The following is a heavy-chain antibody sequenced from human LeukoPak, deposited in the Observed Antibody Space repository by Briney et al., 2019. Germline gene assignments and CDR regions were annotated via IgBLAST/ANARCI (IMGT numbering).Heavy chain of an antibody. V-gene: IGHV3-7*01. J-gene: IGHJ6*02. CDR2: IKQDGSEK. CDR1: GFTFSSYW. D-gene: IGHD6-13*01. Sequence: PGGSLRLSCAASGFTFSSYWMSWVRQAPGKGLGWVANIKQDGSEKYYVDSVKGRFTISRDNAKNSLYLQMNSLRAEDTAVYYCARDSIAAAHSRMDVWGQGTTVTVSS. CDR3: ARDSIAAAHSRMDV.